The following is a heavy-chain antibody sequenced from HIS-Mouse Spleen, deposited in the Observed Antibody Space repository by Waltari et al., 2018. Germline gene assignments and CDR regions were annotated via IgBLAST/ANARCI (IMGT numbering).Heavy chain of an antibody. CDR3: ASRYSSSSQFGY. CDR1: GGSIRSSSSY. CDR2: IYYSGST. V-gene: IGHV4-39*07. D-gene: IGHD6-6*01. Sequence: QLQLQESGPGLVKPSETLSLTCTVSGGSIRSSSSYWGWIRQPPGKGLEWIGSIYYSGSTYYNPSLKSRVTISVDTSKNQFSLKLSSVTAADTAVYYCASRYSSSSQFGYRGQGTLVTVSS. J-gene: IGHJ4*02.